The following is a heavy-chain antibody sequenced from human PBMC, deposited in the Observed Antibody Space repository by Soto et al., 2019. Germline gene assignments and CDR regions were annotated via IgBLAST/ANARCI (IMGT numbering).Heavy chain of an antibody. V-gene: IGHV3-43*01. CDR3: AKGLYDSSGYYSPYYYYYGMDV. CDR1: GFTFDDYT. CDR2: ISWDGGST. J-gene: IGHJ6*02. Sequence: GGSLRLSCAASGFTFDDYTMHWVRQAPGKGLEWVSLISWDGGSTYYADSVKGRFTISRDNSKNSLYLQMNSLRTEDTALYYCAKGLYDSSGYYSPYYYYYGMDVWGQGTTVTVSS. D-gene: IGHD3-22*01.